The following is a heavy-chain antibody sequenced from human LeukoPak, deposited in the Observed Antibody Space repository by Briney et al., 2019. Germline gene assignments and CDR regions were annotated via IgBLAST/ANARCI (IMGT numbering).Heavy chain of an antibody. CDR3: AKLSLTNIMIRGNWFDS. CDR1: GFTFSSYG. D-gene: IGHD3-16*01. V-gene: IGHV3-23*01. Sequence: GGTLRLSCAASGFTFSSYGMSWVRQAPGKGLEWVSAISGSGGSTYYADSVKGRFTISRDNSKNTLYVQMNSLRVEDTAVYYCAKLSLTNIMIRGNWFDSWGQGTLVTGSS. J-gene: IGHJ5*01. CDR2: ISGSGGST.